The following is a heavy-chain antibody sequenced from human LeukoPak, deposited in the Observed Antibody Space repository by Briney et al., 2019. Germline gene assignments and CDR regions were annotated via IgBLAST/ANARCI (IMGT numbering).Heavy chain of an antibody. V-gene: IGHV3-48*02. J-gene: IGHJ6*02. Sequence: GGSLRLSCAAFGFTFSTYSMSWVRQAPGKGLEWVSYISGSSDAIYYADSVKGRFIISRDNAKNSLYLQMNSLRDEDTAVYYCARYFGDPQGMDVWGQGTTVTVSS. CDR3: ARYFGDPQGMDV. CDR2: ISGSSDAI. D-gene: IGHD3-10*01. CDR1: GFTFSTYS.